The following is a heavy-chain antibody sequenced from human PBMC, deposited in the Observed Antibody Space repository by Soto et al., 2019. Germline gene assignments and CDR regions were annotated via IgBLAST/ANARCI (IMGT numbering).Heavy chain of an antibody. CDR1: SYTFTSCG. CDR3: ARVDDRWELLDY. V-gene: IGHV1-18*01. J-gene: IGHJ4*02. CDR2: ISAYNGNT. D-gene: IGHD1-26*01. Sequence: QVQLVQCGAEVKKPGASVKVSCKASSYTFTSCGITWVRQARGQGLEWMGWISAYNGNTNYAQKLQGRVTMTTDTSTSTAYMELRSLRSDDTAVYYCARVDDRWELLDYWGQGTLVTVSS.